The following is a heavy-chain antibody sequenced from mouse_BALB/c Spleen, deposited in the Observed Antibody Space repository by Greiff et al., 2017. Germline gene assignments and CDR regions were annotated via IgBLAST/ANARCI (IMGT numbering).Heavy chain of an antibody. Sequence: VQLQQSGAELVRPGASVKLSCKASGYTFTSYWINWVKQRPGQGLEWIGNIYPSDSYTNYNQKFKDKATLTVDKSSSTAYMQLSSPTSEDSAVYYCTRRGTTRYYAMDYWGQGTSVTVSS. V-gene: IGHV1-69*02. CDR2: IYPSDSYT. CDR1: GYTFTSYW. J-gene: IGHJ4*01. CDR3: TRRGTTRYYAMDY. D-gene: IGHD2-14*01.